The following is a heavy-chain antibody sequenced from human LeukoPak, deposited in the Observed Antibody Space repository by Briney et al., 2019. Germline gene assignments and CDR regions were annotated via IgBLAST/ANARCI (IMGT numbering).Heavy chain of an antibody. D-gene: IGHD3-22*01. CDR1: GFTFSNYW. V-gene: IGHV3-74*01. J-gene: IGHJ4*02. CDR2: INIEESGT. Sequence: PGGSLRLSCAASGFTFSNYWMHWVRQAPGKGLVWGSRINIEESGTNYADSVKGRFTISRDTSKNTLYLQMNSLRPEDTAVYYCARPQAGYYDSGGSSYYFDYWGQGTLVTVSS. CDR3: ARPQAGYYDSGGSSYYFDY.